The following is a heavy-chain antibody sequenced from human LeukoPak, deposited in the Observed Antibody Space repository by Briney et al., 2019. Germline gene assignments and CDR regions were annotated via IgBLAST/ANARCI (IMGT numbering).Heavy chain of an antibody. Sequence: PGGSLRLSCAASGFTFSSYGMHWVRQAPGKGLEWVAVISYDGSNKYYADSVKGRFTISRDNSKNTLYLQMNSLRAEDTAVYYCAKGRRYYYYMDVWGKGTTVTVSS. CDR3: AKGRRYYYYMDV. CDR2: ISYDGSNK. J-gene: IGHJ6*03. CDR1: GFTFSSYG. V-gene: IGHV3-30*18.